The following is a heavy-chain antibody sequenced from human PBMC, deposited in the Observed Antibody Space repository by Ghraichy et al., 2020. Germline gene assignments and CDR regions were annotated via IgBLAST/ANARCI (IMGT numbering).Heavy chain of an antibody. D-gene: IGHD6-6*01. CDR1: GFTFSSYG. CDR3: AKDYRHQAARTGYYFDY. Sequence: GGSLRLSCAASGFTFSSYGMHWVRQAPGKGLEWVAVISYDGSNKYYADSVKGRFTISRDNSKNTLYLQMNSLRAEDTAVYYCAKDYRHQAARTGYYFDYWGQGTLVTVSS. J-gene: IGHJ4*02. CDR2: ISYDGSNK. V-gene: IGHV3-30*18.